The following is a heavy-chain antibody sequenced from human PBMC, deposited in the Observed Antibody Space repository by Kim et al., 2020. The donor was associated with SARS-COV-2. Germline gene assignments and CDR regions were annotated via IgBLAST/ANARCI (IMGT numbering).Heavy chain of an antibody. CDR1: GFTFSSYA. V-gene: IGHV3-30*04. CDR2: ISYDGSNK. J-gene: IGHJ4*02. D-gene: IGHD6-13*01. Sequence: GGSLRLSCAASGFTFSSYAMHWVRQAPGKGLEWVAVISYDGSNKYYADSVKGRFTISRDNSKNTLYLQMNSLRAEDTAVYYCARDFIEGAAGTGYWGQGTLVTVSS. CDR3: ARDFIEGAAGTGY.